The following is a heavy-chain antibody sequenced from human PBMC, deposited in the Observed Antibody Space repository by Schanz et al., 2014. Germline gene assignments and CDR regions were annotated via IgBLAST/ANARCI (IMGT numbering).Heavy chain of an antibody. CDR2: INAGTGNT. J-gene: IGHJ4*02. V-gene: IGHV1-3*01. D-gene: IGHD6-13*01. Sequence: QVQLVQPWAEVKKPGASVKVSCKASGYSFTPFPIHWVRQSPGQRLEWIGWINAGTGNTEYSQKFQGRGTITRDTLASTAYMEVSSLSSEDTAVYYYARSGSSNWYMFDYWGQGTLVTVSA. CDR3: ARSGSSNWYMFDY. CDR1: GYSFTPFP.